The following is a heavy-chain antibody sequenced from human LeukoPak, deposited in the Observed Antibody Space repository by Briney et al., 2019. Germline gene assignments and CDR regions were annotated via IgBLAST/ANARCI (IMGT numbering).Heavy chain of an antibody. CDR1: GYTFTGYY. Sequence: ASVKVSCQASGYTFTGYYMHWVRQAPGQGLEWMGRINPNSGGTNYAQKFQGRVTMTRDTSISTAYMELSRLRSDDTAVYYCARILVRPNSDAFDIWGQGTMVTVSS. CDR3: ARILVRPNSDAFDI. V-gene: IGHV1-2*06. D-gene: IGHD4-23*01. J-gene: IGHJ3*02. CDR2: INPNSGGT.